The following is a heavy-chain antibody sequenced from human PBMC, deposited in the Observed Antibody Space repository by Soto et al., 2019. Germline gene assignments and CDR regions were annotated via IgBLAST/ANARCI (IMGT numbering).Heavy chain of an antibody. Sequence: ASVKVSFQVSGYTLTELSMHWVRQAPGKGLEWMGGFDPEDGETIYAQKFQGRVTMTEDTSTDTAYMELSSLRSEDTAVYYCATYDFWSGYFRFDPWGQGTLVTVSS. CDR2: FDPEDGET. D-gene: IGHD3-3*01. CDR1: GYTLTELS. CDR3: ATYDFWSGYFRFDP. V-gene: IGHV1-24*01. J-gene: IGHJ5*02.